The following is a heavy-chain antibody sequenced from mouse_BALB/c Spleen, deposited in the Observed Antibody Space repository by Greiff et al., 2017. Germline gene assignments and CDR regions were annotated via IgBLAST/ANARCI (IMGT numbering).Heavy chain of an antibody. D-gene: IGHD1-1*01. CDR1: GYTFTSYY. Sequence: VKLQESGPELVKPGASVRISCKASGYTFTSYYIHWVKQRPGQGLEWIGWIYPGNVNTKYNEKFKGKATLTADKSSSTAYMQLSSLTSEDSAVYFCARTGSSPYWYFDVWGAGTTVTVSS. J-gene: IGHJ1*01. CDR3: ARTGSSPYWYFDV. V-gene: IGHV1S56*01. CDR2: IYPGNVNT.